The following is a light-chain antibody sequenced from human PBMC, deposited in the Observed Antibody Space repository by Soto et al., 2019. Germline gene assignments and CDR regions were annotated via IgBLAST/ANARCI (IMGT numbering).Light chain of an antibody. CDR3: SSYTSSITYV. CDR1: SSDVGGYNY. Sequence: QSALTQPASVSGSPGQSITISCTGTSSDVGGYNYVSWYQQHPGNAPKLMIYEVSNRPSGVSNRFSGSKSGNTASLTISGLQAEYEADYYCSSYTSSITYVFGTGTKLTVL. V-gene: IGLV2-14*01. J-gene: IGLJ1*01. CDR2: EVS.